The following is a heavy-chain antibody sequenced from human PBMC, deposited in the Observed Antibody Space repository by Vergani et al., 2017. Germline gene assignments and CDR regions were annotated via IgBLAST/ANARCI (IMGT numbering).Heavy chain of an antibody. Sequence: QVQLVQSGAEVKKPGASVKVSCKASGYTFTSYDINWVRQATGQGLEWMGWMNPNSGNTGYAQKFQGRVTITRNTSISTAYMELSSLRSEDTAVYYCAIDYDYVWGSYRYTGDAFDIWGQGTMVTVSS. CDR2: MNPNSGNT. V-gene: IGHV1-8*03. CDR1: GYTFTSYD. J-gene: IGHJ3*02. CDR3: AIDYDYVWGSYRYTGDAFDI. D-gene: IGHD3-16*02.